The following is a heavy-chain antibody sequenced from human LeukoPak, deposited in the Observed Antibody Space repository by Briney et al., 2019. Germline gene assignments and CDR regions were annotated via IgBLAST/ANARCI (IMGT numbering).Heavy chain of an antibody. CDR3: ARDSSGPVYYYYMDV. CDR1: GGTFSSYA. D-gene: IGHD3-22*01. Sequence: ASVKVSCKASGGTFSSYAISWVRQAPGQGLEWMGGIIPIFGTANYAQKFQGRVTITADKSTSTAYMELSSLRSEDSAVYYCARDSSGPVYYYYMDVWGKGTTVTVSS. CDR2: IIPIFGTA. J-gene: IGHJ6*03. V-gene: IGHV1-69*06.